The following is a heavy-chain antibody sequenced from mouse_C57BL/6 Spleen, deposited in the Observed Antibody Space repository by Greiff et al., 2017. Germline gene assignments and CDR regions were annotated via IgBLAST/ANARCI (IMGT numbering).Heavy chain of an antibody. Sequence: VQLQQSGPELVKPGASVKIPCKASGYTFTDYNMDWVKQSHGKSLEWIGDINPNNGGTIYNQKFKGKATLTVDKSSSTAYMELRSLTSEDTAVYYCARNGRGGFDYWGQGTTLTVSS. J-gene: IGHJ2*01. CDR3: ARNGRGGFDY. CDR1: GYTFTDYN. D-gene: IGHD1-2*01. V-gene: IGHV1-18*01. CDR2: INPNNGGT.